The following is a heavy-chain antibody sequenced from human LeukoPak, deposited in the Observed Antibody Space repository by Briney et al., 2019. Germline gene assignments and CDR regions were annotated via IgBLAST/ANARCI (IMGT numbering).Heavy chain of an antibody. CDR2: INHSGST. V-gene: IGHV4-34*01. D-gene: IGHD3-10*01. CDR3: ARVDSAVDY. J-gene: IGHJ4*02. Sequence: SETLSLTCAVYGGSFSGYYWSWIRQPPGKGLEWIGEINHSGSTNYNPSLKSRVTISVDTSKNQFSLKLSSVTAADTAVYYCARVDSAVDYWGQGTLVTVSS. CDR1: GGSFSGYY.